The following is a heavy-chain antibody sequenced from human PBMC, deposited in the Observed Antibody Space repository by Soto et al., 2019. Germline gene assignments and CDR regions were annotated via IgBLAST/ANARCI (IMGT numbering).Heavy chain of an antibody. Sequence: GESLKISCQGSGYSFPSYWISWVRQMPGKGLEWMGRIDPSDSYTNYSPSFQGHVTISADKSISTAYLQWSSLKASDTAMYYCARLGYYDFWSGYYYYYYGMDVWGRGTTVTVSS. CDR1: GYSFPSYW. D-gene: IGHD3-3*01. CDR2: IDPSDSYT. V-gene: IGHV5-10-1*01. CDR3: ARLGYYDFWSGYYYYYYGMDV. J-gene: IGHJ6*02.